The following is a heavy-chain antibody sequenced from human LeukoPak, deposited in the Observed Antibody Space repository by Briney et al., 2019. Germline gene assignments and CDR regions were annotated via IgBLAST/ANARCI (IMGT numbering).Heavy chain of an antibody. D-gene: IGHD3-3*01. Sequence: SDTLFLNSTVPGGSVNSYYWNWIRQPAVKELEWIGHVYTTGSTNYNPSLKSRVTMSVDPSKDQFSLKLTSVTAADTAVYYCARMEWFQVGEPWFDPWGQGTLVTVSS. J-gene: IGHJ5*02. CDR2: VYTTGST. CDR1: GGSVNSYY. V-gene: IGHV4-4*07. CDR3: ARMEWFQVGEPWFDP.